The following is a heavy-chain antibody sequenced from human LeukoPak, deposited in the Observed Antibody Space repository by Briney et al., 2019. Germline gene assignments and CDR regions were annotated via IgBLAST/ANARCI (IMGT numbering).Heavy chain of an antibody. V-gene: IGHV3-23*01. CDR1: GFTLSTNA. Sequence: GGSLRLSCLTSGFTLSTNATSWVRQAPGKGLEWISGISGSGASTYYADSVKGRFTISRDDSRNTLYLQMNSLGGDDTAVYYCAKDVGKWESLHFFDYWGQGTLVTVSS. J-gene: IGHJ4*02. CDR2: ISGSGAST. D-gene: IGHD1-26*01. CDR3: AKDVGKWESLHFFDY.